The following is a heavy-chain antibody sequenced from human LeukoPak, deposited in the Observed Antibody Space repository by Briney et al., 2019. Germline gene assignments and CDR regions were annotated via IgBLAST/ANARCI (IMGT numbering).Heavy chain of an antibody. CDR1: GGSISSYY. D-gene: IGHD2-2*01. J-gene: IGHJ3*02. Sequence: ASETLSLTCTASGGSISSYYWNWIRQPPGKGLEGIGYIYYSGTTNYNPSLKSRLSISIDTSKNQFSLKLSSVTAADMAMYYCARQESLPRGVGFGSSAYLDVFGIWGQGTMVTVSS. V-gene: IGHV4-59*08. CDR2: IYYSGTT. CDR3: ARQESLPRGVGFGSSAYLDVFGI.